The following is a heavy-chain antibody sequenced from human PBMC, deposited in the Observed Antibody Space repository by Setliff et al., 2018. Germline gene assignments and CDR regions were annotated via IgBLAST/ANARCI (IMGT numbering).Heavy chain of an antibody. D-gene: IGHD1-26*01. V-gene: IGHV1-18*04. CDR1: GFRFTSFG. J-gene: IGHJ6*03. Sequence: ASVKVSCKTSGFRFTSFGFSWVRRAPGQGLDWMGWISPYNGDTKSAQKFQGRVTMTIDTSTSTAYVEVRSLTSDDTAVYYCARSPPNRGVGQGHYMDVWGIGTTVTVSS. CDR2: ISPYNGDT. CDR3: ARSPPNRGVGQGHYMDV.